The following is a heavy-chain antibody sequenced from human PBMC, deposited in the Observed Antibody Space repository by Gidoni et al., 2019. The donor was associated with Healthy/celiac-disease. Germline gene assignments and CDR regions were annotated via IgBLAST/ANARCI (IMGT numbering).Heavy chain of an antibody. V-gene: IGHV4-39*01. J-gene: IGHJ4*02. D-gene: IGHD1-7*01. Sequence: QLQLQESGPGLVKPSETLSLTCTVSGGSISSSSYYWGWIRQPPGKGLEWIGSIYYSGSTYCNPSLKSRVTISVDTSKNQFSLKLSSVTAADTAVYYCARLELPVAFDYWGQGTLVTVSS. CDR2: IYYSGST. CDR3: ARLELPVAFDY. CDR1: GGSISSSSYY.